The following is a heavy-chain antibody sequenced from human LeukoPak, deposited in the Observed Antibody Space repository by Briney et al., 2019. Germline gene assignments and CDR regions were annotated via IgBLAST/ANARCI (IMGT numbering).Heavy chain of an antibody. CDR3: ARVDPVGATHDY. CDR1: GGSISSGSYH. Sequence: SETLSLTCTVSGGSISSGSYHWSWIRQPAGKGLEWIGYIYYSGSTNYNPSLKSRVTISVDTSKNQFSLKLSSVTAADTAVYYCARVDPVGATHDYWGQGTLVTVSS. CDR2: IYYSGST. D-gene: IGHD1-26*01. J-gene: IGHJ4*02. V-gene: IGHV4-61*10.